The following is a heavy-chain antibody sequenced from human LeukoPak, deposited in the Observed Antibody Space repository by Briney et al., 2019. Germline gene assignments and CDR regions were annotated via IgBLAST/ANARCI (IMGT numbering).Heavy chain of an antibody. CDR2: ISGSGTTI. Sequence: GGSLRLSCVASGFTFSSYEMNWLRQSPGKGLEWVSYISGSGTTIYYADSVKGRFTISRDNADNSLYLQMNSLRAEDTAVYYCARSVQWLPYWGQGTLVTVSS. J-gene: IGHJ4*02. V-gene: IGHV3-48*03. D-gene: IGHD6-19*01. CDR1: GFTFSSYE. CDR3: ARSVQWLPY.